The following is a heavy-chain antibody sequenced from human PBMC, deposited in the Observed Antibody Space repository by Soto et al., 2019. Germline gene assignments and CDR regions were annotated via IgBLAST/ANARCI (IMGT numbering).Heavy chain of an antibody. D-gene: IGHD5-18*01. CDR1: GYSFAGYG. J-gene: IGHJ4*02. Sequence: GESLKLSCKGSGYSFAGYGITWVRQEPGKGLEWIGRVDRGDSQTYYSASVRGHVTISGTNCITTVFLQLSSLRSSDSAMYYCSRAIYDTDTSPNLQYYFDSWGQGTPVTVSS. CDR3: SRAIYDTDTSPNLQYYFDS. CDR2: VDRGDSQT. V-gene: IGHV5-10-1*01.